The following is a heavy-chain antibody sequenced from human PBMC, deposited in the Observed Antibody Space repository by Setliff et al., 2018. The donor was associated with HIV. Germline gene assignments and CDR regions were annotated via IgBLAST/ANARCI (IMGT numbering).Heavy chain of an antibody. CDR1: GGSLSRGSHY. CDR3: GTAMYYYYGLDV. V-gene: IGHV4-61*09. D-gene: IGHD2-2*01. J-gene: IGHJ6*02. Sequence: SETLSLTCSVSGGSLSRGSHYCTWLRQAAGKGLGWIGHFYTSGTTNYNPSLESRVTISVDTSKNQFSLKLSSVTAADAAVYYCGTAMYYYYGLDVWGQGIRVTVSS. CDR2: FYTSGTT.